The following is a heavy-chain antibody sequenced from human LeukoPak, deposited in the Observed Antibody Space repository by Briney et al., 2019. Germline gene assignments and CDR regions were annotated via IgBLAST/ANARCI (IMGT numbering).Heavy chain of an antibody. CDR3: VRTLDY. CDR1: GFPFSTYA. D-gene: IGHD1/OR15-1a*01. Sequence: GGSLRLSCAASGFPFSTYAMNWVRQAPGKGLEWVSVITGSGGFTQYADSVKGRFTISRDNSKNTVYLQMNSLRVEDTALYYCVRTLDYWGQGTLVTVSS. V-gene: IGHV3-23*01. CDR2: ITGSGGFT. J-gene: IGHJ4*02.